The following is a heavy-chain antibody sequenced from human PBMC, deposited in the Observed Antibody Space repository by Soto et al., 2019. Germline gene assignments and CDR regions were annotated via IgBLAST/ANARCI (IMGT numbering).Heavy chain of an antibody. CDR3: TRISGYLYNYYGMDV. CDR1: GFTFSGSA. D-gene: IGHD5-12*01. CDR2: IRSKANSYAT. J-gene: IGHJ6*02. V-gene: IGHV3-73*01. Sequence: EVQLLESGGGLVQPGGSLRLSCAASGFTFSGSAIHWVRQASGKGLEWVGRIRSKANSYATAYAASVKGRFTISRDDSKNTAYLQMNSLKTEDTAVYYCTRISGYLYNYYGMDVWGQGTTVTVSS.